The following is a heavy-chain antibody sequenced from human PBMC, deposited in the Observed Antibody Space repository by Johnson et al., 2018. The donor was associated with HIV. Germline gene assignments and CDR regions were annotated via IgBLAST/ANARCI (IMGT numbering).Heavy chain of an antibody. D-gene: IGHD6-19*01. Sequence: MQLVESGGGLVKPGGSLRLSCAASGFTFSNAWMSWVRQAPGKGLEWVGRIKSKTDGGTTDYAAPVKGRFTISRDDSKNTLYLQMNSLKTEDTAVYYCTTFGYNSGWYANAFDIWGQGTMVTVSS. CDR3: TTFGYNSGWYANAFDI. CDR1: GFTFSNAW. CDR2: IKSKTDGGTT. J-gene: IGHJ3*02. V-gene: IGHV3-15*01.